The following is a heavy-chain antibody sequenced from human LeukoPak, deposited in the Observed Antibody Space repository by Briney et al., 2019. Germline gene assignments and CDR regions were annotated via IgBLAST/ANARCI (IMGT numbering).Heavy chain of an antibody. CDR3: TTDHWGSYNGYV. V-gene: IGHV3-15*01. J-gene: IGHJ4*02. D-gene: IGHD5-12*01. CDR1: GFTFTNAY. Sequence: GGSLRLCCAASGFTFTNAYMTWVRQAPGKGLEWVGRIKSKRDDGTADYGAPVKGRFIISRDDSKNTVYLQMDSPKTDDTAVYYCTTDHWGSYNGYVWGQGSLVTVSS. CDR2: IKSKRDDGTA.